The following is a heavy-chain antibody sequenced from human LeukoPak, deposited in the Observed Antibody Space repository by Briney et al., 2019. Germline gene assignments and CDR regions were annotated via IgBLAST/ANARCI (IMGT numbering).Heavy chain of an antibody. CDR1: GGSISSSSYY. CDR3: ARVGVLLNTAMVPKLYYYYYYMDV. CDR2: IYYSGST. Sequence: SETLSLTCTVSGGSISSSSYYWGWIRQPPGKGLEWIGSIYYSGSTYYNPSLKSRVTISVDTSKNQFSLKLSSVTAADTAVYYCARVGVLLNTAMVPKLYYYYYYMDVWGKGTTVTVSS. J-gene: IGHJ6*03. D-gene: IGHD5-18*01. V-gene: IGHV4-39*07.